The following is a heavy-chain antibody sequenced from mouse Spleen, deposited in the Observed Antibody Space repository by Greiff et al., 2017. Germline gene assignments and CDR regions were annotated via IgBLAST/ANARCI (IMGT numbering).Heavy chain of an antibody. CDR1: GYTFTSYW. CDR2: INPSSGST. J-gene: IGHJ1*03. D-gene: IGHD2-4*01. CDR3: ARDYDNSTYCDIDF. Sequence: QVQLQQPGAELVKPGASVKLSCKASGYTFTSYWMHWVKQRPGQGLEWIGIINPSSGSTKYNQKFKHKATLTVDKSSSTAYMQLSSLTYEDSAVYYCARDYDNSTYCDIDFWGTGTSVTVSS. V-gene: IGHV1-7*01.